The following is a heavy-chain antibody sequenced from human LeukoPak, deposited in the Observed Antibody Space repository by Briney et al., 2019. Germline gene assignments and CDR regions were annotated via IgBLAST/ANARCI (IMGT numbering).Heavy chain of an antibody. CDR1: GYTFTSYY. V-gene: IGHV1-46*01. CDR3: ARGGDIVVVEAVVTDFDY. J-gene: IGHJ4*02. Sequence: ASVKVSCKASGYTFTSYYMHWVRQAPGQGLEWMGIINPSGGTTTYAQKFQGRVTMTRDTSTSTVYMELSSLRSEDTAVYYCARGGDIVVVEAVVTDFDYWGQGTLVTVSS. CDR2: INPSGGTT. D-gene: IGHD2-15*01.